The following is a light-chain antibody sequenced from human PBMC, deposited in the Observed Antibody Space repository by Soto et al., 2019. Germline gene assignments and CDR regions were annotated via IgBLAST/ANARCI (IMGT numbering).Light chain of an antibody. Sequence: QSVLTQTPSASGSPGQSVAISCTGTSSDVGGYNYVSWYQQHPGKAPKLMIYEVNKRPSGVPDRFSGSKSGNTASLTVPGLQAEDEADYYCSSYAGSSNVFGTGTKVTVL. V-gene: IGLV2-8*01. CDR2: EVN. CDR3: SSYAGSSNV. CDR1: SSDVGGYNY. J-gene: IGLJ1*01.